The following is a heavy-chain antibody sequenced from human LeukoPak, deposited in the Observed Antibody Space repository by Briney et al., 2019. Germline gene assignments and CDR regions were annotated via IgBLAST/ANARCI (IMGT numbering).Heavy chain of an antibody. V-gene: IGHV4-59*02. D-gene: IGHD4/OR15-4a*01. CDR3: ASILYGANGFDY. CDR2: INYSGST. CDR1: GGSVSSYH. Sequence: SETLSLTCAVSGGSVSSYHWTWVRQVPGKGLGWIGYINYSGSTICNPSLETRVTISVDTSKNQLSLKLTSVTAADTAVYYCASILYGANGFDYWGQGTLVTASS. J-gene: IGHJ4*02.